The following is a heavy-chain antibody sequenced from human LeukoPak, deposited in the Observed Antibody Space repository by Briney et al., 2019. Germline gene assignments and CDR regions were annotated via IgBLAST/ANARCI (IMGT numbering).Heavy chain of an antibody. J-gene: IGHJ6*02. CDR1: GGSISSYY. CDR3: ARQGSSSWYGYYYGMDV. Sequence: KPSETLSLTCTVSGGSISSYYWSWIRQPPGKGLEWIGYIYYSGSTNYNPSLKSRVTISVDTSKNQFSLKLSSVTAADTAVYYCARQGSSSWYGYYYGMDVWGQGTTVTVSS. D-gene: IGHD6-13*01. V-gene: IGHV4-59*08. CDR2: IYYSGST.